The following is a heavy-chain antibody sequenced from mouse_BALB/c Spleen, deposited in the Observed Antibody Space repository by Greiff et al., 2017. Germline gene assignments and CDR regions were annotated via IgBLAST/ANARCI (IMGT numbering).Heavy chain of an antibody. D-gene: IGHD2-3*01. CDR2: ISTYYGDA. CDR3: AGGLLRAMDY. CDR1: GYTFTDYA. J-gene: IGHJ4*01. V-gene: IGHV1S137*01. Sequence: VQLQQSGAELVRPGVSVKISCKGSGYTFTDYAMHWVKQSHAKSLKWIGVISTYYGDASYNQKFKGKATMTVDKSSSTAYMELARLTSEDSAIYYCAGGLLRAMDYWGQGTSVTVSS.